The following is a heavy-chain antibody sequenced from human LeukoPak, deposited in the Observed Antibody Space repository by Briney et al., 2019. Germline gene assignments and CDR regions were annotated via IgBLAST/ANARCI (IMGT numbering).Heavy chain of an antibody. CDR1: GGTFSSYA. J-gene: IGHJ4*02. D-gene: IGHD3-22*01. CDR2: IIPILGIA. V-gene: IGHV1-69*04. CDR3: ARNHDDSSGYVFDY. Sequence: SVKVSCKASGGTFSSYAISWVRQAPGQGLEWMGRIIPILGIANYARKFQGRVTITADKSTSTAYMELSSLRSEDTAVYYCARNHDDSSGYVFDYWGQGTLVTVSS.